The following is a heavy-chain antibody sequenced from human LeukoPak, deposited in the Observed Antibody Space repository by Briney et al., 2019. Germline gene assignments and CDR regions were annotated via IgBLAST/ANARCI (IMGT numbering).Heavy chain of an antibody. Sequence: GGSLRLSCAASGYTFSSHDMHWVRQATGKGLEWVSAIGPAGDTYYSDSVKGRFTISRENAKNSLYLQMNSLRAEDTAVYYCAKEGSGWPSWGQGTLVTVSS. J-gene: IGHJ5*02. V-gene: IGHV3-13*01. CDR1: GYTFSSHD. D-gene: IGHD6-19*01. CDR3: AKEGSGWPS. CDR2: IGPAGDT.